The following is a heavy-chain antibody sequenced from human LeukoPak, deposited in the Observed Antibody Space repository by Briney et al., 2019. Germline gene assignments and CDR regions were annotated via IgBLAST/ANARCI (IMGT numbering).Heavy chain of an antibody. J-gene: IGHJ4*02. V-gene: IGHV5-51*01. CDR2: IFPGDSET. D-gene: IGHD1/OR15-1a*01. Sequence: GESLKISCKGSGYSFTTHWIGWVRQLPGKGLEWMGLIFPGDSETIYSPSFQGQVTISADKSINTAYLQWSSLRASDTAMYYCATSESQTRFDYWGQGTLVTVSS. CDR3: ATSESQTRFDY. CDR1: GYSFTTHW.